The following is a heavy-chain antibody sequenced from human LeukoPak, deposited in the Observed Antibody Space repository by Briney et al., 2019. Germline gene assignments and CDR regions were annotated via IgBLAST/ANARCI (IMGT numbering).Heavy chain of an antibody. CDR2: VSPDGSNK. V-gene: IGHV3-30*18. J-gene: IGHJ4*02. D-gene: IGHD3-22*01. Sequence: PGGSLRLSCVASGFSLSNFQMYWVRQAPGKGLEWVAIVSPDGSNKDYADSVKGRFTISRDNSRNTLYLQMDSLRAEDTAVYYCAKPRGSSGYYDYWGQGTLVTVSS. CDR3: AKPRGSSGYYDY. CDR1: GFSLSNFQ.